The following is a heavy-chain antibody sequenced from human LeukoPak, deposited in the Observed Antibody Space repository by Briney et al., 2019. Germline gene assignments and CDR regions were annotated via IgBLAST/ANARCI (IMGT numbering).Heavy chain of an antibody. CDR3: ATHRGYSYGFFDY. V-gene: IGHV4-59*08. Sequence: PSETLSLTCTVSGGSITRNHWSWIRQPPGKGLEWIGYTYDSGSTNYNPSLKSRVTISVDTSKNQFSLKLSSVTAADTAVYYCATHRGYSYGFFDYWGQGTLVTVSS. D-gene: IGHD5-18*01. CDR2: TYDSGST. J-gene: IGHJ4*02. CDR1: GGSITRNH.